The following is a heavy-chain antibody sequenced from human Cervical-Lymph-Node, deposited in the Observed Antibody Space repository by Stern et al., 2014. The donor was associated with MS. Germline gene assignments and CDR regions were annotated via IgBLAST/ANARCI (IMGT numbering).Heavy chain of an antibody. V-gene: IGHV1-69*01. D-gene: IGHD6-13*01. CDR2: IFPVFGTP. CDR1: GGTFSKFP. J-gene: IGHJ5*02. Sequence: QVQLGQSGAEVTKPGSSVKVSCKASGGTFSKFPSSWVRQAPGQGLEWMGGIFPVFGTPTYAQEFMGRVTITADVSTSTVYMELSSLRSDDTAVYYCALSSETSDRWYSLGYDLWGQGTLVTVSS. CDR3: ALSSETSDRWYSLGYDL.